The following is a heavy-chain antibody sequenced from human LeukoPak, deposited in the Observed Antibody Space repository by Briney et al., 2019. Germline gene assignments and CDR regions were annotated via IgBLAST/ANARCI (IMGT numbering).Heavy chain of an antibody. D-gene: IGHD1-26*01. CDR1: GGSFSGYY. CDR2: INHSGST. V-gene: IGHV4-34*01. Sequence: SETLSLTCAVYGGSFSGYYWSWIRQPPGKGLEWIGEINHSGSTNYNPSLKSRVTMSVDTSKNQFSLKLSSVTAADTAVYYCARDWSGGDYYYYYYMDVWGKGTTVTVSS. CDR3: ARDWSGGDYYYYYYMDV. J-gene: IGHJ6*03.